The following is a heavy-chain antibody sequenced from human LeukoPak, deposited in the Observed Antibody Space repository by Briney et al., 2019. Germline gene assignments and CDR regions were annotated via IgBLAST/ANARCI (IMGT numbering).Heavy chain of an antibody. CDR1: GFTFSSYS. CDR2: ISSSSSYI. Sequence: GGSLRLSCAASGFTFSSYSMNWVRQAPGKGLEWVSSISSSSSYIYYADSVKGRFTISRDNSKNTLYLQMNSLRAEDTAVYYCARARKSGGITMIRGVKDRGWFDPWGQGTLVTVSS. J-gene: IGHJ5*02. CDR3: ARARKSGGITMIRGVKDRGWFDP. V-gene: IGHV3-21*01. D-gene: IGHD3-10*01.